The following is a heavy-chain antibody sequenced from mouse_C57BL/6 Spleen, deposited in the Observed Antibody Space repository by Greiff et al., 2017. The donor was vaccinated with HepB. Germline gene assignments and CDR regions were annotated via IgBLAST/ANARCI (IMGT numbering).Heavy chain of an antibody. CDR1: GFTFSDYG. J-gene: IGHJ2*01. CDR3: ARGGWLLLYYFDY. D-gene: IGHD2-3*01. CDR2: ISSGSSTI. V-gene: IGHV5-17*01. Sequence: EVKLEESGGGLVKPGGSLKLSCAASGFTFSDYGMHWVRQAPEKGLEWVAYISSGSSTIYYADTVKGRFTISRDNAKNTLFLQMTSLRSEDTAMYYCARGGWLLLYYFDYWGQGTTLTVSS.